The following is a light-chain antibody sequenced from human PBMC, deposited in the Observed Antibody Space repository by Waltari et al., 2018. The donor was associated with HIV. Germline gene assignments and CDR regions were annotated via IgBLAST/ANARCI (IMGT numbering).Light chain of an antibody. V-gene: IGKV3-15*01. J-gene: IGKJ4*01. CDR2: GAS. CDR3: QQYNNWPPVT. CDR1: QSVGGK. Sequence: EIVMTQSPATLSVSPGEKTYLSCRASQSVGGKLAWYQQKPGQAPRPLIYGASTRATGIPARFSGSGSGTEFTLTISSLQSEDSGVYYCQQYNNWPPVTFGGGTKVEIK.